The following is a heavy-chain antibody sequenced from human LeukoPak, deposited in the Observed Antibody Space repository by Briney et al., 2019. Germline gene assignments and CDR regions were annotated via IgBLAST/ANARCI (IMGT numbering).Heavy chain of an antibody. D-gene: IGHD3-10*01. J-gene: IGHJ6*02. Sequence: GGSLRLSCAASGFTVSSNYISWVRQAPGKGLEWVSVIYSGGSTYYVDSVKGRFTISRDNSKNTLYLQMNSLGAEDTAVYFCARDVTMVRGAQDYYGMDVWGQGTTVTVSS. CDR2: IYSGGST. CDR1: GFTVSSNY. V-gene: IGHV3-53*01. CDR3: ARDVTMVRGAQDYYGMDV.